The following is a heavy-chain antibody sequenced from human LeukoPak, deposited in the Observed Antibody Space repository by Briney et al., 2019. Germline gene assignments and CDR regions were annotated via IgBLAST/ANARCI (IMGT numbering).Heavy chain of an antibody. V-gene: IGHV3-21*01. Sequence: PGGSLRLSCAASGFTLSSYSMNWVHQAPGKGLEWVSSISSSSSYIYYADSVKGRFTISRDNAKNSLYLQMNSLRAEDTAVYYCARDGGDYDILTGYGYWGQGTLVTVSS. J-gene: IGHJ4*02. D-gene: IGHD3-9*01. CDR3: ARDGGDYDILTGYGY. CDR1: GFTLSSYS. CDR2: ISSSSSYI.